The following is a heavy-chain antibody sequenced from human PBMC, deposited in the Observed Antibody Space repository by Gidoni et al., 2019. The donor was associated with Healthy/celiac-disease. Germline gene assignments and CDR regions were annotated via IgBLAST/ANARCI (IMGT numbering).Heavy chain of an antibody. Sequence: QVQLQESGPGLGKPSQTLSLTCTASGGPISSGSYYWSWIRQPAGKGLEWSGRIYTSGSTNYTPSLTSRVTISVDTSKNQFSLKLRSVTAADTAVYYCARDLTYGDFGYWGQGTLVTVSS. CDR3: ARDLTYGDFGY. J-gene: IGHJ4*02. CDR2: IYTSGST. CDR1: GGPISSGSYY. D-gene: IGHD4-17*01. V-gene: IGHV4-61*02.